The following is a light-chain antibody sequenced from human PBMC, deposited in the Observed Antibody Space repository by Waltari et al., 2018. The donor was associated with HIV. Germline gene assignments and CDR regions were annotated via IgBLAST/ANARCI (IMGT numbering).Light chain of an antibody. J-gene: IGLJ2*01. CDR3: SSFTGVNTDVI. Sequence: QSALTHPPSSSGSPGQSVTISCTGTSNDLGAYNFVSWYQHHPGKAPKLIIYEVSKRPSGVPDRFSASKSANTASLTVSGLQTEDEADYYCSSFTGVNTDVIFGGGTRLTVL. V-gene: IGLV2-8*01. CDR2: EVS. CDR1: SNDLGAYNF.